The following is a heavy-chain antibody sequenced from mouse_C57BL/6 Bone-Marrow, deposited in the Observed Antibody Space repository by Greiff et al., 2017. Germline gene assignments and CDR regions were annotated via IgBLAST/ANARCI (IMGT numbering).Heavy chain of an antibody. CDR2: IYPGDGDT. CDR3: ARLYPPGSSFDY. D-gene: IGHD1-1*01. V-gene: IGHV1-82*01. J-gene: IGHJ2*01. Sequence: QVQLQQSGPELVKPGASVKISCKASGYAFSSSWMNWVKQRPGKGLEWIGRIYPGDGDTNYNGKFKGKATLTADKSSSTAYMQLSSLTSEDSAVYVCARLYPPGSSFDYWGQGTTLTVSS. CDR1: GYAFSSSW.